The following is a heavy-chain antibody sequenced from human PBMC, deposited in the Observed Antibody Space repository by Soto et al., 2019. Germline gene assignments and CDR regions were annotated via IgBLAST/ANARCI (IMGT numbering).Heavy chain of an antibody. Sequence: QVQLQESGPGLVKPSETLSLTCTVSGGSISSYYWRWIRQAPGKGLEWIGYIFYSGGTNYDTPLKSRVTISVDTSKNQSSQKLSSVTAADTAVYYCARQWGYNFAYWGQGTLVTVSS. D-gene: IGHD5-12*01. CDR3: ARQWGYNFAY. J-gene: IGHJ4*02. CDR2: IFYSGGT. V-gene: IGHV4-59*08. CDR1: GGSISSYY.